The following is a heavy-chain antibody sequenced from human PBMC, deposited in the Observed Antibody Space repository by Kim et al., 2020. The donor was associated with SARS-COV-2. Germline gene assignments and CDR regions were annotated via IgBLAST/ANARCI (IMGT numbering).Heavy chain of an antibody. V-gene: IGHV1-69*13. J-gene: IGHJ6*02. CDR1: GGTFSSYA. CDR3: ARATIVVVPAATRNYYYYGMDV. D-gene: IGHD2-2*01. CDR2: IIPIFGTA. Sequence: SVKVSCKASGGTFSSYAISWVRQAPGQGLEWMGGIIPIFGTANYAQKFQGRVTITADESTSTAYMELSSLRSEDTAVYYCARATIVVVPAATRNYYYYGMDVWGQGTTVTVSS.